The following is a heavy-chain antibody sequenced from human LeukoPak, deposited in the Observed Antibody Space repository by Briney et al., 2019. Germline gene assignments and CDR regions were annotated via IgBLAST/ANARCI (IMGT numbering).Heavy chain of an antibody. CDR1: GYSISSGYY. CDR3: ARDHGYSSSWPHNWFDP. D-gene: IGHD6-13*01. J-gene: IGHJ5*02. Sequence: SETLSLTCTVSGYSISSGYYWGWIRQPPGKGLEWIGSIYHSGSTYYNPSLKSRVTISVDTSKNQFSLKLSSVTAADTAVYYCARDHGYSSSWPHNWFDPWGQGTLVTVSS. V-gene: IGHV4-38-2*02. CDR2: IYHSGST.